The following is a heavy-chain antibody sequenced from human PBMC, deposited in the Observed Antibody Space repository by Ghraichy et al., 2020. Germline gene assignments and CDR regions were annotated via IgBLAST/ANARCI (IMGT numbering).Heavy chain of an antibody. CDR2: IFYSGST. J-gene: IGHJ6*02. CDR1: GGSISSRGYY. CDR3: ARDQRLRDIAVVAAAIRDHYYYGMDV. V-gene: IGHV4-31*03. Sequence: LTCTVSGGSISSRGYYWSWIRQHPGKGLEWIGYIFYSGSTYYNPSLKSRVTMSVDTSKNQFSLKLRAVTAADTAVYYCARDQRLRDIAVVAAAIRDHYYYGMDVWGQGTTVTVSS. D-gene: IGHD2-2*02.